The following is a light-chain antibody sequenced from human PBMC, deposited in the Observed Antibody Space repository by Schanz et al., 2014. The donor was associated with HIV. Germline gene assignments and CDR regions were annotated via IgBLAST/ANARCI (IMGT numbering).Light chain of an antibody. CDR3: QQSYSTPRT. CDR2: GAS. CDR1: QSVSTY. V-gene: IGKV3-11*01. J-gene: IGKJ1*01. Sequence: EIVLTQSPATLSLSPGERATLSCRASQSVSTYLAWYQQKPGQAPRLLIYGASTRATGIPARFSGSGSGTEFTLTISRVEPEDYATYYCQQSYSTPRTFGQGTKVEIK.